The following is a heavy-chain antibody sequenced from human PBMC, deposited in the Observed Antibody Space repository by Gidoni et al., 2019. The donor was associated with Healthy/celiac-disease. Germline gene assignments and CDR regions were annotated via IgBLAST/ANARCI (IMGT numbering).Heavy chain of an antibody. J-gene: IGHJ5*02. CDR3: ARDLHIVVVTATDNWFDP. CDR1: GFTFSSYA. V-gene: IGHV3-30*04. Sequence: QVQLVESGGGVVQPGRSLRLSCAAYGFTFSSYAMHWVRQAPGKGLEWVAVISYDGSNKDYADSVKGRFTISRDNSKNTLYLQMNSLRAEDTAVYYCARDLHIVVVTATDNWFDPWGQGTLVTVSS. D-gene: IGHD2-21*02. CDR2: ISYDGSNK.